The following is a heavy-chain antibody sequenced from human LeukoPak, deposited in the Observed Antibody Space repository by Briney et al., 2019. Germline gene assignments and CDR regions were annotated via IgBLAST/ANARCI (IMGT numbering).Heavy chain of an antibody. CDR2: ISSSGDTV. CDR3: ATTSCYRY. V-gene: IGHV3-11*01. CDR1: GFNFSDYS. D-gene: IGHD2-2*01. J-gene: IGHJ4*02. Sequence: GGSLRLSCAASGFNFSDYSMSWIRQAPGKGLEWVSYISSSGDTVYYVDSVKGRFTISRDNSKNTLYLQMNSLRAEDTAVYYCATTSCYRYWGQGTLVTVSS.